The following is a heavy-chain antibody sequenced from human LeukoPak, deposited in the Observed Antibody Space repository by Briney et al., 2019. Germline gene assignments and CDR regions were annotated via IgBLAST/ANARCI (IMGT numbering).Heavy chain of an antibody. J-gene: IGHJ4*02. CDR1: GFTLSNYD. CDR2: LRESGGGT. D-gene: IGHD3-10*01. Sequence: GALRLSCGASGFTLSNYDMIWVRQAPGRGLEWVSGLRESGGGTYYTDSVKGRFTISRDNSKNTLYLQMNSLRAEDTAVYYCARRALVLRGVFLIGLNKQAYYFDYWGLGTLVTVSP. V-gene: IGHV3-23*01. CDR3: ARRALVLRGVFLIGLNKQAYYFDY.